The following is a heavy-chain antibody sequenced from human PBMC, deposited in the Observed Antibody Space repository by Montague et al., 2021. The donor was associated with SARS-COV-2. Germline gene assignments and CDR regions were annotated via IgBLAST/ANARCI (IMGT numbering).Heavy chain of an antibody. CDR2: IYGSRST. CDR3: AIMNLLRYFDWLSHGGDLDY. D-gene: IGHD3-9*01. V-gene: IGHV4-39*01. J-gene: IGHJ4*02. Sequence: SETLSLTCTVSGGSISSSSYYWSWIRQPPGMGLEWIGSIYGSRSTYYNPSLKSRVTIYVDTSKNQFSLRLSSVTAGDTAVYDCAIMNLLRYFDWLSHGGDLDYRGQGPLVTVSS. CDR1: GGSISSSSYY.